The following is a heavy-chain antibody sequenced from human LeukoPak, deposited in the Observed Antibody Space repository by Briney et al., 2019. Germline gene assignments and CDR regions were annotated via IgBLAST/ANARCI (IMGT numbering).Heavy chain of an antibody. J-gene: IGHJ4*02. CDR1: GFTFSSYA. CDR2: ISGSGGST. CDR3: AKDQWELLGYFDY. Sequence: GGSLRLSCAASGFTFSSYAMSWVRQPPGKGLEWVSAISGSGGSTYYADSVNGRFTISRDNYKNTLYLQMNSLRAEDTAVYYCAKDQWELLGYFDYWGQGTLVTVSS. D-gene: IGHD1-26*01. V-gene: IGHV3-23*01.